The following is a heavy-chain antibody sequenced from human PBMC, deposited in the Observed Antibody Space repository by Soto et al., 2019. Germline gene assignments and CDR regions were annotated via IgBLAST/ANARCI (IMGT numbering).Heavy chain of an antibody. J-gene: IGHJ3*02. CDR3: ARVPRPEGWNDAFDI. D-gene: IGHD1-1*01. CDR2: IWYDGSNK. V-gene: IGHV3-33*01. CDR1: GFTFSSYG. Sequence: GGSLRLSCAASGFTFSSYGMHWVRQAPGKGLEWVAVIWYDGSNKYYADSVKGRFTISRDNSKNTLYLQMNSLRAEDTAVYYCARVPRPEGWNDAFDIWGQGTMVTVSS.